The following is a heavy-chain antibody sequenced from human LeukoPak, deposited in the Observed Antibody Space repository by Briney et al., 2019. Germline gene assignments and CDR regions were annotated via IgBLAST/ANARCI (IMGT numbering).Heavy chain of an antibody. CDR1: GFTFSSYA. CDR3: AKDQPITIFGVATYYFDC. Sequence: GGSLRLSCAASGFTFSSYAMSWVRQAPGKGLEWVSAISGSGGSTYYADSVKGRFTISRDNSKNTLFLQMNSLRAEDTAVYSCAKDQPITIFGVATYYFDCWGQGTLVTVSS. J-gene: IGHJ4*02. V-gene: IGHV3-23*01. D-gene: IGHD3-3*01. CDR2: ISGSGGST.